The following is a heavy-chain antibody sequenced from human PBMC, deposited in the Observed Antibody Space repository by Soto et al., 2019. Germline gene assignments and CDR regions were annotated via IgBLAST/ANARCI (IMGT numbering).Heavy chain of an antibody. V-gene: IGHV5-10-1*01. J-gene: IGHJ6*02. CDR2: IDPSDSYT. Sequence: PGESLKISCKGSGYSFTSYWITWVRQMPGKGLEWMGRIDPSDSYTKYSPSFQGHVTMSADKSISTVYLQWRSLKASDTAIYYCARPRQRSSSAWSVSGYGMVVWGPGPTVPVSS. CDR3: ARPRQRSSSAWSVSGYGMVV. CDR1: GYSFTSYW. D-gene: IGHD6-19*01.